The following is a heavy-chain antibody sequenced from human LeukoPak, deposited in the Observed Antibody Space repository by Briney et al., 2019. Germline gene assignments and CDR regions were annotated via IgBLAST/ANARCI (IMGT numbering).Heavy chain of an antibody. CDR3: AKGHIAVAAPSDY. V-gene: IGHV3-48*01. CDR2: ISSSSSTI. Sequence: GGSLRLSCAASGFTFSSYSMNWVRQAPGKGLEWVSYISSSSSTIYYADSVKGRFTIPRDNAKNSLYLQMNSLRAEDTAVYYCAKGHIAVAAPSDYWGQGTLVTVSS. J-gene: IGHJ4*02. D-gene: IGHD6-19*01. CDR1: GFTFSSYS.